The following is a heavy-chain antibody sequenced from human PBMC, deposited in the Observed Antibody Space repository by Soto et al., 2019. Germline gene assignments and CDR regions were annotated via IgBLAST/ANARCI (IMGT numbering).Heavy chain of an antibody. CDR3: ARDRRGSSYGYRFAY. V-gene: IGHV4-34*01. CDR1: GGAFSGCY. J-gene: IGHJ4*02. CDR2: INHSGST. Sequence: SDTLSLTCAVYGGAFSGCYWRWIRQPPGKGLVWFGEINHSGSTNYNPSLKMRVTISVDTSKNQFFLKRSSVTAACTAVYYCARDRRGSSYGYRFAYWGQGTLVTVSS. D-gene: IGHD5-18*01.